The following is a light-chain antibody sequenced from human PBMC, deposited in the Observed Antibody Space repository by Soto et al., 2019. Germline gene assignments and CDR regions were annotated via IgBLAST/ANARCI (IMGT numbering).Light chain of an antibody. J-gene: IGKJ2*01. CDR2: GAS. CDR1: QSVSSN. V-gene: IGKV3-15*01. CDR3: QQYNNWPYT. Sequence: EIVMTQSPATLSVSPGGRVTLSCRASQSVSSNLAWYQQKPGQAPRLLIFGASISATGIPARFSGSGSGTEFTLTISSLQSEDFAVYYCQQYNNWPYTFGQWTELEIK.